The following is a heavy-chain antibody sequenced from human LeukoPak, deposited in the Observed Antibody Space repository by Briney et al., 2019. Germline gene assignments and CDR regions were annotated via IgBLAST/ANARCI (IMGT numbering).Heavy chain of an antibody. CDR3: VRDGEGVAISVNYWFDP. CDR1: GFTFTSYD. Sequence: ASVKVSCKASGFTFTSYDINWVRQASGQGLEWMGWMNPNNGDTGYAQKFQGRVTMTRDTSISTAYMELRGLRSEDTAVYYCVRDGEGVAISVNYWFDPWGQGTLVTVSS. V-gene: IGHV1-8*01. J-gene: IGHJ5*02. D-gene: IGHD3-10*01. CDR2: MNPNNGDT.